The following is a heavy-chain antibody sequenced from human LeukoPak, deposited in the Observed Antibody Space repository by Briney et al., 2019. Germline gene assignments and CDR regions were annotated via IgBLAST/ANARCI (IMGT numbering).Heavy chain of an antibody. CDR1: GYSFTSYW. J-gene: IGHJ4*02. D-gene: IGHD6-13*01. CDR2: IYPADSDT. Sequence: GESLKISCKGSGYSFTSYWIAWVRQMPGKGLEWMGIIYPADSDTKYSPSSQGQVTISADKSISTAYLQWSSLKASDTAMYYCARRGSSWYVDWGQGTLVTVSS. CDR3: ARRGSSWYVD. V-gene: IGHV5-51*01.